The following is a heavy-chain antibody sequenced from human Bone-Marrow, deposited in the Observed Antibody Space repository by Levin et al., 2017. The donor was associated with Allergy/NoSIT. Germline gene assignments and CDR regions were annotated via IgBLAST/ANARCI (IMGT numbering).Heavy chain of an antibody. V-gene: IGHV3-23*01. J-gene: IGHJ4*02. CDR3: AKEGCSGGSCYWGPLDY. CDR2: ISGSGGGGT. D-gene: IGHD2-15*01. Sequence: PGGSLRLSCAASGFTFSRYAMSWVRQAPGKGLEWVSAISGSGGGGTYYADSVKGRFTISRDNSRNTVFLEMNSLRVEDTAIYYCAKEGCSGGSCYWGPLDYWGQGTLVTVSS. CDR1: GFTFSRYA.